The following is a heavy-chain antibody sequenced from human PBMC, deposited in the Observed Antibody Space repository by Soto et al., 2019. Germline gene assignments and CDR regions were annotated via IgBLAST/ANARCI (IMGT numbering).Heavy chain of an antibody. CDR2: IYYTGSS. V-gene: IGHV4-30-4*01. D-gene: IGHD3-10*01. CDR1: NGSVNSGDYY. Sequence: SETLSLTCTVSNGSVNSGDYYWSWIRQSPRKGLEWIGYIYYTGSSNYNPSLKSRLTISVDTSKNQFSLKLSSVTAADTAVYYCARWGFGSGSWSSDSWGQGTLVTVSS. J-gene: IGHJ4*02. CDR3: ARWGFGSGSWSSDS.